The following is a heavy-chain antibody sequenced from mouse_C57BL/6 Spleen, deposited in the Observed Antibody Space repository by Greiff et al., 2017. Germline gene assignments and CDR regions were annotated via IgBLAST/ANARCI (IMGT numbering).Heavy chain of an antibody. CDR2: IHPSDSDT. Sequence: QVQLQQPGAELVKPGASVKVSCKASGYTFTSYWMHWVKQRPGQGLEWIGRIHPSDSDTNYNQKLKGKATLTVDKSSSTAYRELSSLTSEDSAVYYCAIGGSSYVGDNWGQGTTLAFAS. J-gene: IGHJ2*01. D-gene: IGHD1-1*01. CDR3: AIGGSSYVGDN. CDR1: GYTFTSYW. V-gene: IGHV1-74*01.